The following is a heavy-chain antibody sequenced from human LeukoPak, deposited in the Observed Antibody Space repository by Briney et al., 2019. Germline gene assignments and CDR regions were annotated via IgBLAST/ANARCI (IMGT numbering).Heavy chain of an antibody. J-gene: IGHJ2*01. D-gene: IGHD5-18*01. CDR2: SNHNSGDT. CDR1: GYTFTGYY. CDR3: ARGPASGYSFGDAYWFFDL. V-gene: IGHV1-2*02. Sequence: ASGEVSGKASGYTFTGYYMHWVRQAPGQGLEWMGGSNHNSGDTDYAKKFEGSVTMTRDTSISTAYMALSRLRSDDTAVYYCARGPASGYSFGDAYWFFDLWGRGTLVTVSS.